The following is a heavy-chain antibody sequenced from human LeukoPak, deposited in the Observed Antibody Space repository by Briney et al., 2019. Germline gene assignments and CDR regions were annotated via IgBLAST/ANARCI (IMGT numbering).Heavy chain of an antibody. J-gene: IGHJ5*02. CDR3: ARGPSYRNGWGWFDP. CDR2: IYYRGNT. CDR1: GGSISSGDFY. D-gene: IGHD6-19*01. Sequence: SETLSLTCTVSGGSISSGDFYWSWIRQPPGKGLEWIGYIYYRGNTSYNPSLRSRLTISVDTSKNQFSLKLNSLTVADTAVYYRARGPSYRNGWGWFDPWGQGTPVSVSS. V-gene: IGHV4-30-4*01.